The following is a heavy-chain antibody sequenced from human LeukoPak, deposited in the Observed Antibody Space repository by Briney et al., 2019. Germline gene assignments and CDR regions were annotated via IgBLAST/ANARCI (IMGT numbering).Heavy chain of an antibody. CDR1: GYTFTGYY. CDR3: AVPFYYGSGIRRYYYYYYMDV. J-gene: IGHJ6*03. V-gene: IGHV1-2*02. Sequence: GASVKVSCKASGYTFTGYYMHWVRQALGQGLEWMGWINPNSGGTNYAQKFQGRVTMTRDTSISTAYMELSRLRSDDTAVYYCAVPFYYGSGIRRYYYYYYMDVWGKGTTVTVSS. CDR2: INPNSGGT. D-gene: IGHD3-10*01.